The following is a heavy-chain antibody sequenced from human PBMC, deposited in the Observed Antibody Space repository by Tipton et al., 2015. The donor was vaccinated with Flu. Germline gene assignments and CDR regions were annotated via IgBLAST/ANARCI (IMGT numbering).Heavy chain of an antibody. J-gene: IGHJ4*02. V-gene: IGHV4-39*07. D-gene: IGHD3-9*01. Sequence: TLSLTCTVSGGSISSSSYYWGWIRQPPGKGLEWIGSIYYSGRTYYNPSLKSRVTISVDTSKNQFSLKLSSVTAADTAVYYCARWYYDILTGYYTQGPNFDYWGQGTLVTVSS. CDR2: IYYSGRT. CDR1: GGSISSSSYY. CDR3: ARWYYDILTGYYTQGPNFDY.